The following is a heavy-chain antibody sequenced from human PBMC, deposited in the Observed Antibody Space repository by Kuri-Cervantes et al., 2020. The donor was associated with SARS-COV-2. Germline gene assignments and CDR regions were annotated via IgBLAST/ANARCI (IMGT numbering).Heavy chain of an antibody. CDR1: GYTFTSYA. V-gene: IGHV1-3*01. Sequence: ASVKVSCKASGYTFTSYAMHWVRQAPGLRLEWMGWINAGNGNTKYSQKFQGRVTITRDTSASTAYMELSRLRSDDTAVYYCARGGYLFPHDYWGQGTLVTVSS. J-gene: IGHJ4*02. D-gene: IGHD5-18*01. CDR3: ARGGYLFPHDY. CDR2: INAGNGNT.